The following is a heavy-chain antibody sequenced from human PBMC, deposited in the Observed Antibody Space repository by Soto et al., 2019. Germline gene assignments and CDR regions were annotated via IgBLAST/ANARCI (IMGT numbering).Heavy chain of an antibody. CDR1: GGSISSSSYY. D-gene: IGHD2-21*02. CDR3: SRQIRETAPSFDY. Sequence: QLQLQESGPGLVKPSETLSLTCTVSGGSISSSSYYWGWIRQPPGKGLEWIGSIYYSGSTYYNPSLKSRVTISVDTSKNQFSLKLSSVTAADTAVYYCSRQIRETAPSFDYWGQGTLVTVSS. J-gene: IGHJ4*02. V-gene: IGHV4-39*01. CDR2: IYYSGST.